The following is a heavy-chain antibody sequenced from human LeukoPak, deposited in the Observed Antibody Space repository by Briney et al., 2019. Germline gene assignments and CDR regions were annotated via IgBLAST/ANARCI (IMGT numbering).Heavy chain of an antibody. D-gene: IGHD6-13*01. V-gene: IGHV4-59*11. Sequence: PSETLSLTCTVSGGSINNHYWGWIRQTPGKGLEWIGYIYYSGSTKYNPSLKSRVTISVDTSTNQFSLRLNSVTAAGTAVYYCARFDQQLVEGAIAYYDHHYMDVWGKGTTVNVSS. CDR2: IYYSGST. CDR1: GGSINNHY. CDR3: ARFDQQLVEGAIAYYDHHYMDV. J-gene: IGHJ6*03.